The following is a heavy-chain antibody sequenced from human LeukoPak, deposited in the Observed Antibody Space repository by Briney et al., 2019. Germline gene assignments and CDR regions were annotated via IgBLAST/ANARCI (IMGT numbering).Heavy chain of an antibody. CDR3: ARDKAAYYDSSGYLTPFDY. Sequence: PSETLSLTCTVSGGSISSYYWSWIRQPPGKGLEWIGYIYYSGSTNYNPSLKSRVTISVDTSKNQFSLKLSSVTAADTAVYYCARDKAAYYDSSGYLTPFDYWGQGTLVTVSS. D-gene: IGHD3-22*01. J-gene: IGHJ4*02. CDR2: IYYSGST. CDR1: GGSISSYY. V-gene: IGHV4-59*01.